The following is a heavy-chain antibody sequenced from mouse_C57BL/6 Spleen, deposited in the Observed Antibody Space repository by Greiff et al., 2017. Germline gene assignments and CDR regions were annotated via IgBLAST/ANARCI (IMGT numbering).Heavy chain of an antibody. CDR3: TTGSSYWYFDV. J-gene: IGHJ1*03. CDR1: GFTFSDAW. D-gene: IGHD1-1*01. CDR2: IRNKANNHAT. V-gene: IGHV6-6*01. Sequence: EVQLQESGGGLVQPGGSMKLSCAASGFTFSDAWMDWVRQSPEKGLEWVAEIRNKANNHATYYAESVKGRFTISRDDSKSSVYLQMNSLRAEDTGIYYCTTGSSYWYFDVWGTGTTVTVSS.